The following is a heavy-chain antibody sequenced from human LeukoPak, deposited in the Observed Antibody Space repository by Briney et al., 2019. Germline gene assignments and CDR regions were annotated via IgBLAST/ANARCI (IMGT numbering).Heavy chain of an antibody. CDR3: ARRRGEWLPVNDY. CDR2: MNPNSGNT. D-gene: IGHD3-3*01. Sequence: ASVKVSCKASGYTFTSYDINWVRQATGQGLEWMGWMNPNSGNTVYAQKFQGRVTMTRNTSISTAYMELSSLRSEDTVLYYCARRRGEWLPVNDYWGQGTLVTVSS. J-gene: IGHJ4*02. CDR1: GYTFTSYD. V-gene: IGHV1-8*01.